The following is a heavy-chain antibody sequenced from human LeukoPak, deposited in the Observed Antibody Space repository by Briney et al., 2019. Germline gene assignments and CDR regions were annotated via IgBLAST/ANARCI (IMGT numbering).Heavy chain of an antibody. CDR1: GYNFSSYG. J-gene: IGHJ4*02. CDR2: ISAYNGNT. CDR3: ARDRQLGSSGYYAAY. D-gene: IGHD3-22*01. V-gene: IGHV1-18*01. Sequence: ATVKVSCKASGYNFSSYGISWVRQAPGQGLEWMGWISAYNGNTNYAQKVQGRVTLTTETSTSTAYMELRSLRSDDTAVYYCARDRQLGSSGYYAAYWGQGTLVTVSS.